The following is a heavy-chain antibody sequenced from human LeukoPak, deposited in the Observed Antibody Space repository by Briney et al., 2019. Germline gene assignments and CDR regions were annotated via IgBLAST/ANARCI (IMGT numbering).Heavy chain of an antibody. Sequence: SVKVSCKASGGTFSSYTISRVRQAPGQGLEWMGRIIPILGIANYAQKFQGRVTITADKSTSTAYMELSSLRSEDTAVCYCARDPPAYYDFWSGYRRSPDAFDIWGQGTMVTVSS. D-gene: IGHD3-3*01. CDR1: GGTFSSYT. CDR2: IIPILGIA. V-gene: IGHV1-69*04. J-gene: IGHJ3*02. CDR3: ARDPPAYYDFWSGYRRSPDAFDI.